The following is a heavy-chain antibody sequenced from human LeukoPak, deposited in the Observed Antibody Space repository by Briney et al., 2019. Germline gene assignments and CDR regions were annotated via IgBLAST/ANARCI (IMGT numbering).Heavy chain of an antibody. V-gene: IGHV1-2*02. J-gene: IGHJ4*02. CDR3: ARDPYNWNPYYFDY. D-gene: IGHD1-20*01. CDR2: INPNSGGT. Sequence: ASVKVSCKASGYTFNGYYIHWVRQAPGQGLEWMGWINPNSGGTNYAQKFQGRVTMTRDTSISTAYMELSRLRSDDTAVYYCARDPYNWNPYYFDYWGQGTLVTVSS. CDR1: GYTFNGYY.